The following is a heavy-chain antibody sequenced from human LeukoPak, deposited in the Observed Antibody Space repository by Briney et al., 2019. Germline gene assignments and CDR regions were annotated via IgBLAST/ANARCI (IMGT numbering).Heavy chain of an antibody. Sequence: GGSLRLSCAASGFTVSSNYMSWVRQAPGKGLEWVSVIYSGGRTYYADSVKGRFTISRDNSKNPLYLQMNTLRAEDTAVYYCARGKPLYGMDVWGQGTTVTVSS. CDR3: ARGKPLYGMDV. J-gene: IGHJ6*02. CDR2: IYSGGRT. CDR1: GFTVSSNY. V-gene: IGHV3-53*01.